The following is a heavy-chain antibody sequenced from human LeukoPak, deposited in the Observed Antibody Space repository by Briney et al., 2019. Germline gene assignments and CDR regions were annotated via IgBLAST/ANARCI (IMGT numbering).Heavy chain of an antibody. J-gene: IGHJ5*02. CDR3: ARCSGGSCYWFDP. D-gene: IGHD2-15*01. CDR2: MNPNSGNT. CDR1: GYTFTSYD. V-gene: IGHV1-8*02. Sequence: ASVKVSCKASGYTFTSYDINWVRQATGQGLEWMGWMNPNSGNTNYAQNLQGRVTMTTDTSTSTAYMELSSLRSEDTAVYYCARCSGGSCYWFDPWGQGTLVTVSS.